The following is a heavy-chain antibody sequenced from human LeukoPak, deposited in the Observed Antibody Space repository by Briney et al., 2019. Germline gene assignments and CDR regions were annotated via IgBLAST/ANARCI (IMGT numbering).Heavy chain of an antibody. CDR2: INDNSEYI. D-gene: IGHD3-16*01. CDR3: ARQQYGAYDYDY. V-gene: IGHV3-21*01. CDR1: GFTFSSYT. J-gene: IGHJ4*02. Sequence: TGGSLRLSCAASGFTFSSYTMSWVRQAAGQGLEWVSSINDNSEYIYYANSVKGRFTVSRDNAKNSLFLHMNSLRAEDTAVYYCARQQYGAYDYDYWGQGTLVTVSS.